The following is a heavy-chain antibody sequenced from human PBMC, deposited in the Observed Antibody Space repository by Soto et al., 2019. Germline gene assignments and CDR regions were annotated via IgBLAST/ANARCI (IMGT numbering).Heavy chain of an antibody. J-gene: IGHJ4*02. CDR2: IQNHGYST. CDR3: ARGYDAGCHFGY. D-gene: IGHD1-20*01. V-gene: IGHV3-48*03. CDR1: GFTFSRDE. Sequence: EVQLVESGGGLVQPGGSLRISCEASGFTFSRDEMNWVRQAPGKGLEWIAYIQNHGYSTHYPDSVKGRFTISRDNAKNTLYLQMSSLTAEDTAIYYCARGYDAGCHFGYWGQGVLVTVSS.